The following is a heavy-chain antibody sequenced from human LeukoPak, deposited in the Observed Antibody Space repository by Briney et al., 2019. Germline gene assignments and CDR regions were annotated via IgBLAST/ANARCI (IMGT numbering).Heavy chain of an antibody. CDR1: GGTFSSYA. CDR2: IIPIFGTA. V-gene: IGHV1-69*06. Sequence: SVKVSCKASGGTFSSYAISWVRQAPGQGLERMGGIIPIFGTANYAQKFQGRVTITADKSTSTAYMELSSLRSEDTAVYYCARRRDGYNYVNYYYYMDVWGKGTTVTVSS. J-gene: IGHJ6*03. D-gene: IGHD5-24*01. CDR3: ARRRDGYNYVNYYYYMDV.